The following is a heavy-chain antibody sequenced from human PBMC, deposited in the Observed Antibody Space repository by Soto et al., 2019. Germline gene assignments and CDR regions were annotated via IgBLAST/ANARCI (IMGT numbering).Heavy chain of an antibody. V-gene: IGHV3-33*01. D-gene: IGHD6-13*01. Sequence: VGSLRLSCAASGFTFSSYGMHWVRQAPGKGLEWVAVIWYDGSNKYYADSVKGRFTISRDNSKNTLYLQMNSLRAEDTAVYYCAREGAIAEGYWYFDLWGRGTLVTVSS. CDR3: AREGAIAEGYWYFDL. CDR2: IWYDGSNK. CDR1: GFTFSSYG. J-gene: IGHJ2*01.